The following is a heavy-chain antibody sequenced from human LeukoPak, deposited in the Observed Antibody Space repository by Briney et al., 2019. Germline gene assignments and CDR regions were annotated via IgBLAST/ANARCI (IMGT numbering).Heavy chain of an antibody. CDR2: IYTSGST. CDR1: GGSISSGSYY. Sequence: SQTLSLTCTVSGGSISSGSYYWSWIRQPAGKGLEWIGRIYTSGSTNYNPSLKSRVTISVDTSKNQFSLKLSSVTAADTAVYYCARDSGELRPFGFDYWGQGTLVTVSS. J-gene: IGHJ4*02. CDR3: ARDSGELRPFGFDY. D-gene: IGHD1-26*01. V-gene: IGHV4-61*02.